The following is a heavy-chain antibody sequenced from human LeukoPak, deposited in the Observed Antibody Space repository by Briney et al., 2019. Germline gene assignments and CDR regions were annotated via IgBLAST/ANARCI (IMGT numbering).Heavy chain of an antibody. J-gene: IGHJ4*02. Sequence: SETLSLTCAVYGGSFSGYYWSWIRQPPGKGLEWIGEINHSGSTNYNPSLKSRVTISVDTSKNQFSLKLSSVTAADTAVYYCARGRSMIVVVTDFDYWDQGTLVTVSS. CDR2: INHSGST. V-gene: IGHV4-34*01. CDR1: GGSFSGYY. D-gene: IGHD3-22*01. CDR3: ARGRSMIVVVTDFDY.